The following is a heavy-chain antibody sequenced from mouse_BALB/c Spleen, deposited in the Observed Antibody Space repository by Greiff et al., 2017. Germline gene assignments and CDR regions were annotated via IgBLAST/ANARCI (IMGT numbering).Heavy chain of an antibody. V-gene: IGHV1-69*02. Sequence: QVQLQQSGAELVKPGAPVKLSCKASGYTFTSYWMNWVKQRPGRGLEWIGRIDPSDSETHYNQKFKDKATLTVDKSSSTAYIQLSSLTSEDSAVYYCARGSYYAMDYWGQGTSVTVSS. J-gene: IGHJ4*01. CDR2: IDPSDSET. D-gene: IGHD6-1*01. CDR1: GYTFTSYW. CDR3: ARGSYYAMDY.